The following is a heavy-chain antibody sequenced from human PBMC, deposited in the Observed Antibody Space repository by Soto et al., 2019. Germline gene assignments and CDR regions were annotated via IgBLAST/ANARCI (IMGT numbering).Heavy chain of an antibody. CDR1: GFTFSSYS. Sequence: ESGGGLVQPGGSLRLSCAASGFTFSSYSMNWVRQAPGKGLEWVSYISSSSSTIYYADSVKGRFTISRDNAKNTLYLQVNSLRVEDTAVYYCARVLVRSEMATSLLPYWDQGTLVTVSS. CDR3: ARVLVRSEMATSLLPY. V-gene: IGHV3-48*01. D-gene: IGHD5-12*01. CDR2: ISSSSSTI. J-gene: IGHJ1*01.